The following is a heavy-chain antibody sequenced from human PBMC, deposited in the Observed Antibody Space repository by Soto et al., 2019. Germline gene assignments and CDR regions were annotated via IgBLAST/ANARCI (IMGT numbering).Heavy chain of an antibody. V-gene: IGHV1-69*13. D-gene: IGHD1-7*01. CDR1: GGTFSSYA. CDR3: ARGLELRFPPYYYYYYGMDV. CDR2: IIPIFGTA. J-gene: IGHJ6*02. Sequence: ASVKVSCKASGGTFSSYAISWVRQAPGQGLEWMGGIIPIFGTANYAQKFQGRVTITADESTSTAYMELSSLRSEDTAVYYCARGLELRFPPYYYYYYGMDVWGQGTTVTVSS.